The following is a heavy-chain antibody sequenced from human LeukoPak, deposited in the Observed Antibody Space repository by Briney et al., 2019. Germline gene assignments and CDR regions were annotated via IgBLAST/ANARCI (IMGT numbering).Heavy chain of an antibody. CDR1: GFTFSDHY. CDR3: SRVTGAYYFDY. D-gene: IGHD1-20*01. V-gene: IGHV3-72*01. CDR2: TSNKAKSYTT. Sequence: GGSLRLSCAASGFTFSDHYMDWVRQAPGKGLEWVGRTSNKAKSYTTEYAASVKDRFTISRDDSKNSLYLQMNSLKTEDTAVYYCSRVTGAYYFDYWGQGTLVTVSS. J-gene: IGHJ4*02.